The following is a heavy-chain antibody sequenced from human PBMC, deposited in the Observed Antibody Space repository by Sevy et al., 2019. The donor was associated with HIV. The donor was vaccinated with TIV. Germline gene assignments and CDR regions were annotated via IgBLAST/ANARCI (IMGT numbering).Heavy chain of an antibody. D-gene: IGHD4-17*01. J-gene: IGHJ4*02. Sequence: GGSLRLSCAASGFNFRIFAMSWVRQAPGKGLEWVSGISGTAINTYYADSVKGRFTISRDLSTNTLYLQMNSLTAEDTAVYYCAKEVGHPTGYFDSWGQGTLVTVSS. V-gene: IGHV3-23*01. CDR1: GFNFRIFA. CDR3: AKEVGHPTGYFDS. CDR2: ISGTAINT.